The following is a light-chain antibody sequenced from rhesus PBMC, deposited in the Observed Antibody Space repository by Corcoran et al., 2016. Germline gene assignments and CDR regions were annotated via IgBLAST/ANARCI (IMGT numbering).Light chain of an antibody. Sequence: DIQMTQSPSSLSASVGDRVTITCRASQDISNDLAWYQQKPGETPQVLVYEASSLHLGIPSRFSGPGSGTGFTLTISSLPSEDFATYYCQHYYSTPYSFGQGTKVEIK. CDR2: EAS. CDR3: QHYYSTPYS. CDR1: QDISND. V-gene: IGKV1-25*01. J-gene: IGKJ2*01.